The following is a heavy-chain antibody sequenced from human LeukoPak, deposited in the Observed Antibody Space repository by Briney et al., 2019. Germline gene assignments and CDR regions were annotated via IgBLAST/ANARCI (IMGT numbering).Heavy chain of an antibody. CDR2: MNPNSGNT. CDR3: AREPDIVVVVGREEAFDI. D-gene: IGHD2-15*01. CDR1: GYTFTSYD. Sequence: ASVKVSCKASGYTFTSYDINWVRQATGQGLEWMGWMNPNSGNTGYAQKFQGRVTITRNTSISTAYMELSSLRSEDTAVYYCAREPDIVVVVGREEAFDIWGQGTMVTVSS. V-gene: IGHV1-8*03. J-gene: IGHJ3*02.